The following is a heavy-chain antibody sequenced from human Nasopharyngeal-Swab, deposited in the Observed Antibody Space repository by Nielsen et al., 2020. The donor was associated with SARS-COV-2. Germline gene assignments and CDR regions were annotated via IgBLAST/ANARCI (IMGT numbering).Heavy chain of an antibody. D-gene: IGHD5-12*01. CDR1: GFPFSPYT. J-gene: IGHJ4*02. CDR3: ARERGGGYGDY. CDR2: ITSGNSV. V-gene: IGHV3-48*04. Sequence: GSLKISCATSGFPFSPYTMTWVRQAPGKGLQWISYITSGNSVQYADSVRGRFTISRDNAKNSLYLQMNSLTAEDTAVYYCARERGGGYGDYWGQGTLVTVSS.